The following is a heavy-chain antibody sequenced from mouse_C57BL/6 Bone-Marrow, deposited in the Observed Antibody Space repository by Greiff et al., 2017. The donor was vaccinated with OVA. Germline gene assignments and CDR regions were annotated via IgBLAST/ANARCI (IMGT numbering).Heavy chain of an antibody. CDR3: AKTGFITTVVATLDWYFDV. Sequence: QVQLKESGPGLVQPSQSLSITCTVSGFSLTSYGVHWVRQPPGKGLEWLGVIWSGGSTDYNAAFISRLSISKDNSKRQVFFKMNSLQADDNAIYYCAKTGFITTVVATLDWYFDVWGTGTTVTVSS. CDR2: IWSGGST. D-gene: IGHD1-1*01. V-gene: IGHV2-4*01. J-gene: IGHJ1*03. CDR1: GFSLTSYG.